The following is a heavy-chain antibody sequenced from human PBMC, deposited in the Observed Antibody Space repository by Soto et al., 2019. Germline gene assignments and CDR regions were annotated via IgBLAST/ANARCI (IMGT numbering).Heavy chain of an antibody. CDR1: GFTFSDYY. Sequence: QVQLVESGGGLVKPGGSLRLSCAVSGFTFSDYYMTWIRQAPGKGLEWVSYISSSTSHTNYADSVKGRFTISRDNAKNSLFLQMNSLLAEDTAVYYCARGRGAAADYFDFWGQGTLVTVSS. D-gene: IGHD6-13*01. CDR2: ISSSTSHT. CDR3: ARGRGAAADYFDF. V-gene: IGHV3-11*05. J-gene: IGHJ4*02.